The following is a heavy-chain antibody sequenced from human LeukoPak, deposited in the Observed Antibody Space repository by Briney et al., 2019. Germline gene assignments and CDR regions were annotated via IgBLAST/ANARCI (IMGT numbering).Heavy chain of an antibody. Sequence: PSETLSLTCAVYGGSFSGYYWSWIRQPPGKGLEWIGEIYHSGSTNYNPSLKSRVTISVDKSKNQFSLKLSSVTAADTAVYYCARAQDEPSGSYNDAFDIWGQGTMVTVSS. CDR1: GGSFSGYY. V-gene: IGHV4-34*01. J-gene: IGHJ3*02. CDR3: ARAQDEPSGSYNDAFDI. CDR2: IYHSGST. D-gene: IGHD1-26*01.